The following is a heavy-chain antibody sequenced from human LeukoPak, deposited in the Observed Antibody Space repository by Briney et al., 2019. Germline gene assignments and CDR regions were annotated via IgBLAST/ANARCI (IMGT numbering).Heavy chain of an antibody. V-gene: IGHV3-48*01. D-gene: IGHD6-25*01. J-gene: IGHJ4*02. CDR1: GFTFSSYS. CDR2: IRSSSSTI. Sequence: PGGSLRLSCAASGFTFSSYSMNWVRQAPGKGLEWVSYIRSSSSTIYYADSLKGRFTISRDNAKNSLYLQMNSLRGEDTAVYYCAREREKGGLDFDYWGQGTLVTVSS. CDR3: AREREKGGLDFDY.